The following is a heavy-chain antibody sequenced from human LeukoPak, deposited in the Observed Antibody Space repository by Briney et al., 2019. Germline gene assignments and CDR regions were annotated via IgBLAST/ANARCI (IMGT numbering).Heavy chain of an antibody. CDR2: ISFSGSNV. Sequence: GGSLRLSCAASGFTFSSYGMYWVRQAPGKGLEWVSYISFSGSNVHYADSVKGRFTISRDNSKSTLFLQMNSLRPEDTAEYYCAKPAAGSPTAAGLDYWGQGTLVTVSS. CDR3: AKPAAGSPTAAGLDY. J-gene: IGHJ4*02. D-gene: IGHD6-25*01. CDR1: GFTFSSYG. V-gene: IGHV3-30*02.